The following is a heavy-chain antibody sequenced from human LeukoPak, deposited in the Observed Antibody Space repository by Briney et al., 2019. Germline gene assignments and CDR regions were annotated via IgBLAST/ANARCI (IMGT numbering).Heavy chain of an antibody. CDR1: GGSISSYN. V-gene: IGHV4-59*08. CDR2: IYYSGST. D-gene: IGHD6-19*01. CDR3: ARQGIIRSGWPYYFDY. J-gene: IGHJ4*02. Sequence: SETLSLTCTVSGGSISSYNWSWIRQPPGKGLEWIGYIYYSGSTNYNPSPKSRVTISVDTSKNQFSLKLSSVTAADTAVYYCARQGIIRSGWPYYFDYWGQGTLVTVSS.